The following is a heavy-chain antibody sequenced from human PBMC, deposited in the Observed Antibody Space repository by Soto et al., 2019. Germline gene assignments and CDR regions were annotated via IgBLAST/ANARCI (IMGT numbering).Heavy chain of an antibody. CDR2: IWYDGSNK. D-gene: IGHD3-3*01. Sequence: QVQLVESGGGVVQPGRSLRLSCAASGFTFSSYGMHWVRQAPGKGLEWVAVIWYDGSNKYYADSVKGRFTISRDNSKNTMYLQMNSLRAEDTAVYYCARVGYDFWTGYSGGPDYWRQGTLLTVSS. J-gene: IGHJ4*02. V-gene: IGHV3-33*01. CDR3: ARVGYDFWTGYSGGPDY. CDR1: GFTFSSYG.